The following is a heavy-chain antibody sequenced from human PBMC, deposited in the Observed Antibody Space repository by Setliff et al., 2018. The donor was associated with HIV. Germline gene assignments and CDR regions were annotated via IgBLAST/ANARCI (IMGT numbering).Heavy chain of an antibody. Sequence: GGSLRLSCAASGFTFSTYWTNWVRQAPGKGLEWVSTIYSDGSTYHRDSVKGRFTLSRDNSKNTVYLQVGSLRPDDTAMYYCARSRPYNSALDYWGQGTLVTVSS. CDR1: GFTFSTYW. J-gene: IGHJ4*02. V-gene: IGHV3-66*02. CDR3: ARSRPYNSALDY. D-gene: IGHD6-25*01. CDR2: IYSDGST.